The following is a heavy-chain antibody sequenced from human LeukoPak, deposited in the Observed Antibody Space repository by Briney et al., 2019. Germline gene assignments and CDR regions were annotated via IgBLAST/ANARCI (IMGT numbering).Heavy chain of an antibody. CDR2: MSGSGGTT. J-gene: IGHJ4*02. V-gene: IGHV3-23*01. CDR3: AKVQQLATIYYFDY. D-gene: IGHD6-13*01. Sequence: PGGSLRLSCAASGFTFSSYAMSWVRQAPGKGLEWVSAMSGSGGTTYYADSVKGRFAISRDNSKNTLYLQMSSLRTEDTALHYCAKVQQLATIYYFDYWGQGSLVTVSS. CDR1: GFTFSSYA.